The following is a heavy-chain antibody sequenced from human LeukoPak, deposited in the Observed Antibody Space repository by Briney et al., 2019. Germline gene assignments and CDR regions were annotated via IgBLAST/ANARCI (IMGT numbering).Heavy chain of an antibody. V-gene: IGHV3-30-3*02. CDR1: GFTFSSYA. J-gene: IGHJ4*02. D-gene: IGHD6-13*01. CDR2: ISYDGSNK. CDR3: AKSRSSSWTTNYFDY. Sequence: PGGSLRLSCAASGFTFSSYAMHWVRQAPGKGLEWVAVISYDGSNKYYADSVKGRFTISRDNSKNTLYLQMNSLRAEDTALYYCAKSRSSSWTTNYFDYWGQGTLVTVSS.